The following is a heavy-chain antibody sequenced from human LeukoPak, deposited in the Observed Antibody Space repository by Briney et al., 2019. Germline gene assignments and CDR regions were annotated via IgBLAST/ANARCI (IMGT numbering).Heavy chain of an antibody. CDR2: ISAYNGNT. CDR3: ARIVRSSGLGAFDI. V-gene: IGHV1-18*01. CDR1: GYTFTSYG. Sequence: ASVKVSCKASGYTFTSYGISWVRQAPGQGLEWMGWISAYNGNTNYAQKLQGGVTMTTDTSTSTAYMELRSLRSDDTAVYYCARIVRSSGLGAFDIWGQGTMVTVSS. D-gene: IGHD3-10*01. J-gene: IGHJ3*02.